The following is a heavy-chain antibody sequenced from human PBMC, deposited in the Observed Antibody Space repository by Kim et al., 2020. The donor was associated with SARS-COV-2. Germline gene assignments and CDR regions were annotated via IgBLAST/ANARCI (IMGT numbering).Heavy chain of an antibody. J-gene: IGHJ4*02. D-gene: IGHD2-2*01. V-gene: IGHV4-34*01. Sequence: SETLSLTCAVYGGSFSGYYWSWIRQPPGKGLEWIGEINHSGSTNYNPSLKSRVTISVDTSKNQFSLKLSSVTAADTAVYYCARGLLPRLPYCSSTSCSGAFDYWGQGTLVTVSS. CDR2: INHSGST. CDR3: ARGLLPRLPYCSSTSCSGAFDY. CDR1: GGSFSGYY.